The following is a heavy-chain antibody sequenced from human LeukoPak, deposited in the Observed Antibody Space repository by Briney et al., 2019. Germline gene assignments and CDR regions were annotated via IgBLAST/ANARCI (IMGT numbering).Heavy chain of an antibody. D-gene: IGHD6-13*01. Sequence: GGSLRLSCAASGLSVSNKYMSWVRQAPGKGLEWVSFIYSDGRTYYTDSVKGRFTTSRDNSKNTLYLQMNSLRTEDTAMYYCASASGREAAGYLLGLFDYWGQGTLVTVSS. CDR1: GLSVSNKY. V-gene: IGHV3-53*01. CDR3: ASASGREAAGYLLGLFDY. CDR2: IYSDGRT. J-gene: IGHJ4*02.